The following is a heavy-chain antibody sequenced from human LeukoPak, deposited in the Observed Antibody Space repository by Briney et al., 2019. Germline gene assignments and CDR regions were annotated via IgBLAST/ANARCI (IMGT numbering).Heavy chain of an antibody. V-gene: IGHV4-39*07. Sequence: PSETLSLTCTVSGGSISSSSYYWGWIRQPPGKGLEWIGSVYYTGITYYNPSLKSRVTISVDTPKNQFSLKLSSVTAADTAMYYCARDPDYGDYGNDYWGQGTLVTVSS. CDR3: ARDPDYGDYGNDY. J-gene: IGHJ4*02. CDR1: GGSISSSSYY. D-gene: IGHD4-17*01. CDR2: VYYTGIT.